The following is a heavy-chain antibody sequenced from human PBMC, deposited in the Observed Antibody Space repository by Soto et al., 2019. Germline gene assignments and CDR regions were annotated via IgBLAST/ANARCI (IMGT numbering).Heavy chain of an antibody. Sequence: PGGSLRLSCAASGFTFSSYGMHWVRQAPGKGLEWVAVIWYDGSNKYYADSVKGRFTISRDNSKNTLYLQMNSLRAEDTAVYYCARERYYDSNIWFDPWGQGTLVTVSS. J-gene: IGHJ5*02. D-gene: IGHD3-22*01. CDR2: IWYDGSNK. V-gene: IGHV3-33*01. CDR3: ARERYYDSNIWFDP. CDR1: GFTFSSYG.